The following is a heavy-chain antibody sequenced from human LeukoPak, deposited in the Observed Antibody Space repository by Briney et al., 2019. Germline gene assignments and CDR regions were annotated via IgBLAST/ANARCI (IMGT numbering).Heavy chain of an antibody. Sequence: SEALSLTCTVSGGSISSSSYYWGWTRQPPGKGLEWIGSIYYSGSTYYNPSLKSRVTISVDTSKNQFSLKLSSVTAADTAVYYCARTEISGWLDYWGQGTLVTVSS. D-gene: IGHD6-19*01. J-gene: IGHJ4*02. CDR2: IYYSGST. V-gene: IGHV4-39*01. CDR3: ARTEISGWLDY. CDR1: GGSISSSSYY.